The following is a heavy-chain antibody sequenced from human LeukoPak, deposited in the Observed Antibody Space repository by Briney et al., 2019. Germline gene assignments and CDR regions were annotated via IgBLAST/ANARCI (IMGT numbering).Heavy chain of an antibody. CDR1: GFTFSSYT. V-gene: IGHV3-48*02. CDR2: ISSASSST. CDR3: ARYTKGQQLVPDY. D-gene: IGHD6-13*01. Sequence: GGSLRLSCAASGFTFSSYTMNWVRQAPGKGLEWLSYISSASSSTYYADSVKGRFTISRDNAKNTLYLQMNSLRDEDTAVYYCARYTKGQQLVPDYWGQGTLVTVSS. J-gene: IGHJ4*02.